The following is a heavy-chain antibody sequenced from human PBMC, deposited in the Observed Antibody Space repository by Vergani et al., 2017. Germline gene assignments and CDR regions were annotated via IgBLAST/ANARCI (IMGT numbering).Heavy chain of an antibody. CDR3: ARFSSGFVA. Sequence: QVQLKESGPGLVGPSETLSLTCTVSGGPLSGGSHYWSWIRQSAGKGLEWIGRIYNTGGTNYDPSLKTRVTMSVDTSKNQFSLKLAPVTAADTAIYYCARFSSGFVAWGPGTPVTVSS. D-gene: IGHD5-12*01. V-gene: IGHV4-61*02. J-gene: IGHJ4*02. CDR1: GGPLSGGSHY. CDR2: IYNTGGT.